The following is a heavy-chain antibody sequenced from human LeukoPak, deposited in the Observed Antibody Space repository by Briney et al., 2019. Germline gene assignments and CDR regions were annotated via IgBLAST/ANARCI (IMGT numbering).Heavy chain of an antibody. CDR2: ISTGGDTI. J-gene: IGHJ6*02. CDR3: ARGPYYGSGSHFSYYGMDV. CDR1: GFSFSSYA. V-gene: IGHV3-23*01. D-gene: IGHD3-10*01. Sequence: GGSLRLSCTASGFSFSSYAMSWVRQAPGKGLEWVSAISTGGDTIYYADSVKGRFTVSRDNSKNTVYVEMNSLRAEDTAMYYCARGPYYGSGSHFSYYGMDVWGQGTTVTVSS.